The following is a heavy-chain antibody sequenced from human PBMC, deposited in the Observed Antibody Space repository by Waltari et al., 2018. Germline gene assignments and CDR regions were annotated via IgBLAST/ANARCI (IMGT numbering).Heavy chain of an antibody. CDR1: RSSIRNNNYY. V-gene: IGHV4-39*07. CDR3: VRGYPDIVATISDY. D-gene: IGHD5-12*01. Sequence: QLQLQESGPGLVKPSETLSLTCTVSRSSIRNNNYYWGWVRQPPGKALEWIGSFYKSGTTYYNPSLKSRVTISVDTSNNQFSLKLNSVTAADTAVYYCVRGYPDIVATISDYWGQGTLVIVSS. CDR2: FYKSGTT. J-gene: IGHJ4*02.